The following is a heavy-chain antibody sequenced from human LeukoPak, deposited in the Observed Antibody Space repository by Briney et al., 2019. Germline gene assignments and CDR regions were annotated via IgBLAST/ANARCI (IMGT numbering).Heavy chain of an antibody. CDR3: ARYSGKDYYMDV. Sequence: ASVKVSCKASGYTFTGYYMHWVRQAPGQGLEWMGWINPNSGGTNYAQKFQGRVTMTRDTSISTAYMELSRLRSEDTAVYYCARYSGKDYYMDVWGKGTTVTVSS. CDR2: INPNSGGT. D-gene: IGHD1-26*01. J-gene: IGHJ6*03. CDR1: GYTFTGYY. V-gene: IGHV1-2*02.